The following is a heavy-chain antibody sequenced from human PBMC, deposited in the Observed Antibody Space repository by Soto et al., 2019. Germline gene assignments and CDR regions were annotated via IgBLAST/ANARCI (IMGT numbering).Heavy chain of an antibody. V-gene: IGHV3-73*01. D-gene: IGHD2-8*01. CDR3: FSVSYSLGSFY. Sequence: GGSLRLSCAASGVTFSATAIHGVRKASGKGLEWVGRIRSKGNNYATGYAESVKGRFTISRDDSKNTAYLQMNSLKTEDTAVYNCFSVSYSLGSFYWGQGTLVTVSS. CDR2: IRSKGNNYAT. J-gene: IGHJ4*02. CDR1: GVTFSATA.